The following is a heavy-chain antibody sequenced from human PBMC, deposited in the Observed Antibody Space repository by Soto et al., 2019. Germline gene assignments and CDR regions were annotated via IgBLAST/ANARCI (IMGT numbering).Heavy chain of an antibody. V-gene: IGHV3-7*01. CDR2: IKQDASEK. CDR3: ARIGRSYGDNFDY. J-gene: IGHJ4*02. Sequence: GGSLRLSCAASGFSFSTYWMSWLRQAPGKGPEWVANIKQDASEKHYVDSVEGRFTISRDNAKNSLYLQMTSLRAEDTAEYYCARIGRSYGDNFDYWGQGTLVTVSS. D-gene: IGHD4-17*01. CDR1: GFSFSTYW.